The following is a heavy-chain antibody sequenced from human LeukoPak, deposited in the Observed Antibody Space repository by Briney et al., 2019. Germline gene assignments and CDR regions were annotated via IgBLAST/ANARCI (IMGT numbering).Heavy chain of an antibody. Sequence: PGGSLRLSCTASGFTFSSYAMSWVRQAPGKGLEWVSTISGGGGSTYYADSVKGRFTISRDNSKNTLYLQMNSLRAEDTAVYCCAKEPYYGDPQNYFDYWGQGTLVTISS. CDR3: AKEPYYGDPQNYFDY. CDR1: GFTFSSYA. J-gene: IGHJ4*02. V-gene: IGHV3-23*01. CDR2: ISGGGGST. D-gene: IGHD4-17*01.